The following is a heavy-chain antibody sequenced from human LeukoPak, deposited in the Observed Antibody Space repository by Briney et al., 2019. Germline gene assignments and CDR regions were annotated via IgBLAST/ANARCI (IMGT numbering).Heavy chain of an antibody. CDR1: GFTSSSYG. CDR3: AREPTTYATTYDGFDM. D-gene: IGHD4-11*01. J-gene: IGHJ3*02. V-gene: IGHV3-33*01. Sequence: GGSLRLSCAASGFTSSSYGMHWVRQAPGKGLEWVAVIWYDGSNKDYADSVKGRFTVSRDNSKNTLYLQMNSLRVEDTAVYYCAREPTTYATTYDGFDMWGQGTMVSVSS. CDR2: IWYDGSNK.